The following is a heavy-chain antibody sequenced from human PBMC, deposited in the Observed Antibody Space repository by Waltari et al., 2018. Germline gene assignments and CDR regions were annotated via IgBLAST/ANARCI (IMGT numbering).Heavy chain of an antibody. CDR3: AKVDNVGLNNY. CDR2: IYSGGST. D-gene: IGHD1-1*01. J-gene: IGHJ4*02. Sequence: EVQLVESGGDLIQPGGSLRLSCAASGFTVGNNFMGWGRQAPGKGLEWVLVIYSGGSTNYIDSVRGRFTISRDSSKNTLYLQMNSLRAEDTAVYYCAKVDNVGLNNYWGQGTLVTVSS. V-gene: IGHV3-53*01. CDR1: GFTVGNNF.